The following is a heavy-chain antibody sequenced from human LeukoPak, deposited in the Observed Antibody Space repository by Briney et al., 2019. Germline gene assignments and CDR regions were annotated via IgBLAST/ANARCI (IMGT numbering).Heavy chain of an antibody. CDR3: ARQGYDVRRGYSDAFNF. CDR2: IYPADSDT. V-gene: IGHV5-51*01. J-gene: IGHJ3*01. CDR1: GFSFTSSW. D-gene: IGHD3-3*01. Sequence: GESLQISCKGSGFSFTSSWIGWVRQMPGKGLEWMGVIYPADSDTRYSPSFQGRVTISVDKSSSTAYLQWSSLKASDTAIYYCARQGYDVRRGYSDAFNFWGQGTMVTVSS.